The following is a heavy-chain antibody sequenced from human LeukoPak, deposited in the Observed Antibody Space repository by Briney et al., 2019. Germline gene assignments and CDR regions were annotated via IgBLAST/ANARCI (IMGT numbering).Heavy chain of an antibody. CDR3: ARDSNRRYDSSGYYTLD. Sequence: GASVKVSCKASGYTFTSYAMNWVRQAPGQGLEWMGWINTNTGNPTYAQGFTGRFVFSLDTSVSTAYLQISSLKAEDTAVYYCARDSNRRYDSSGYYTLDWGQGTLVTVSS. CDR1: GYTFTSYA. CDR2: INTNTGNP. J-gene: IGHJ4*02. V-gene: IGHV7-4-1*02. D-gene: IGHD3-22*01.